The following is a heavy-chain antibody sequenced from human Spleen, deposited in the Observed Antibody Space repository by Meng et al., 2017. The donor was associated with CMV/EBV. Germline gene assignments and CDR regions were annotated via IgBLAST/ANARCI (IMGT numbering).Heavy chain of an antibody. CDR2: ISGSGGTI. Sequence: GESLKISCAASGFTFRSYEMNWVRQAPGKGLEWVSYISGSGGTIHYADSVKGRFTISRDNAKNSLYLQMNSLRAEDTAVYYCARGLYDSSGYYFDAFDMWGQGTMVTVSS. V-gene: IGHV3-48*03. CDR1: GFTFRSYE. CDR3: ARGLYDSSGYYFDAFDM. D-gene: IGHD3-22*01. J-gene: IGHJ3*02.